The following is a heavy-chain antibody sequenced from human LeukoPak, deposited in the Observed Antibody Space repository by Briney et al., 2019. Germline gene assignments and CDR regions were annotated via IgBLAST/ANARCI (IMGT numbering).Heavy chain of an antibody. D-gene: IGHD3-22*01. CDR3: ASRSSDSSGYYQNYWYFDL. V-gene: IGHV4-30-4*08. Sequence: PSETLSLTCTVSGGSIGSGDYYWSWIRQPPGKGLEWIGYIYYSGSTYYNPSLKSRVTISVDTSKNQFSLKLSSVTAADTAVYYCASRSSDSSGYYQNYWYFDLWGRGTLVTVSS. CDR1: GGSIGSGDYY. CDR2: IYYSGST. J-gene: IGHJ2*01.